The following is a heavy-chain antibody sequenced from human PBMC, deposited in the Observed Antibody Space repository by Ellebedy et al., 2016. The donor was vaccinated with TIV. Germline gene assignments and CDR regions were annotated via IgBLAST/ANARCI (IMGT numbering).Heavy chain of an antibody. D-gene: IGHD2-21*01. J-gene: IGHJ5*02. Sequence: GESLKISXAASGLTFSSYGMSWVRQAPGKGLEWVSGISGSGGSIYYADSVKGRFTISRDNSKNTLYLQMKSLTVDDTATYYCAKMEAMWGLEGRWFDPWGQGTLVNVSS. CDR2: ISGSGGSI. CDR3: AKMEAMWGLEGRWFDP. V-gene: IGHV3-23*01. CDR1: GLTFSSYG.